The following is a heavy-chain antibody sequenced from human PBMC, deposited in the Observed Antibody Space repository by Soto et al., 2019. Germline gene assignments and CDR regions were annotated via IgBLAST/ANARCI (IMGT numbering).Heavy chain of an antibody. V-gene: IGHV3-30-3*01. CDR2: ISYDGSNK. Sequence: LRLSCAASGFTFSSYAMHWVRQAPGKGLEWVAVISYDGSNKYYADSVKGRFTISRDNSKNTLYLQMNSLRAEDTAVYYCARGDYYDSSGVFDYWGQGTLVTVSS. CDR3: ARGDYYDSSGVFDY. CDR1: GFTFSSYA. J-gene: IGHJ4*02. D-gene: IGHD3-22*01.